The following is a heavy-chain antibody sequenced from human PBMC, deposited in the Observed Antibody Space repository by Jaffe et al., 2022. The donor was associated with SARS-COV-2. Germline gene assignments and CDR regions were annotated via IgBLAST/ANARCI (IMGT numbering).Heavy chain of an antibody. V-gene: IGHV4-59*01. CDR3: ARSAGYSNGLIDY. CDR1: GGSITSYF. J-gene: IGHJ4*02. D-gene: IGHD5-18*01. Sequence: QVQLQESGPGLVKPSETLSLTCTVSGGSITSYFWSWIRQPPRKGLEWIGSIYYSGSTNYNPSLKSRVTILVDTSKNQFSLNVSSVTAADTAVYYCARSAGYSNGLIDYWGQGTLVTVSS. CDR2: IYYSGST.